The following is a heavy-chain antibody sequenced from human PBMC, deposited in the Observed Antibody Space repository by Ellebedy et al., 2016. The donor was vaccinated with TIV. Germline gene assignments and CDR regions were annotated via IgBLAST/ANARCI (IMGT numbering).Heavy chain of an antibody. Sequence: AASVKVSCKASGYIFSSYDVNWVRQATGQGLEWMGWMNPHSGNTAYAQKLQGRVTMTRDTSTSTVYMELSSLTYDDTAVYYCARDVAGFDPWGQGTLVTVSS. J-gene: IGHJ5*02. CDR2: MNPHSGNT. V-gene: IGHV1-8*01. D-gene: IGHD2-15*01. CDR1: GYIFSSYD. CDR3: ARDVAGFDP.